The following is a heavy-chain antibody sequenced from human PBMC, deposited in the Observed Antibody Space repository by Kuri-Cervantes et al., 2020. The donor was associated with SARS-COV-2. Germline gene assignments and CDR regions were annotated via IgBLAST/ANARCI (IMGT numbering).Heavy chain of an antibody. CDR3: ATLPWTWYYDSSGYYSAFDI. V-gene: IGHV3-7*01. J-gene: IGHJ3*02. CDR1: GFTFSSYW. CDR2: IKQDGSEK. Sequence: GESLKISCTASGFTFSSYWMSWVRQAPGKGLEWVANIKQDGSEKYYVDSVKGRFTISRDNAKNSLYLQMNSLRAEDTAVYYCATLPWTWYYDSSGYYSAFDIWGQGTMVTVSS. D-gene: IGHD3-22*01.